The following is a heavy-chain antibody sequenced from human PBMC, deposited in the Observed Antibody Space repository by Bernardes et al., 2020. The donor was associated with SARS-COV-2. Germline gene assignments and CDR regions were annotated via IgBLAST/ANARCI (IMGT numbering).Heavy chain of an antibody. CDR2: INHSGST. J-gene: IGHJ6*02. D-gene: IGHD3-10*01. Sequence: SETLSLTCAVYGGSFSGYYWSWIRQPPGKGLEWIGEINHSGSTNYNPSLKSRVTISVDTSKNQFSLKLSSVTAADTAVYYCARVVGKGIYGSGSYYSRTNYYYYGMDVWGQGTTVTVSS. CDR3: ARVVGKGIYGSGSYYSRTNYYYYGMDV. CDR1: GGSFSGYY. V-gene: IGHV4-34*01.